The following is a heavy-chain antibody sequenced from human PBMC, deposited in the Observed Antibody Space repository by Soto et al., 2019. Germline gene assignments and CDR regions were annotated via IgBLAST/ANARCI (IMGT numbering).Heavy chain of an antibody. CDR2: ISYDGSNK. V-gene: IGHV3-30-3*01. CDR1: GFTFSPHA. Sequence: GGSLRLSCAASGFTFSPHAMHWVRQAPGKGLEWVAVISYDGSNKYYADSVKGRFTISRDNSKNTLYLQMNSLRAEDTVVYYCARDRRSMIVVVLDYWGQGTLVTVSS. D-gene: IGHD3-22*01. J-gene: IGHJ4*02. CDR3: ARDRRSMIVVVLDY.